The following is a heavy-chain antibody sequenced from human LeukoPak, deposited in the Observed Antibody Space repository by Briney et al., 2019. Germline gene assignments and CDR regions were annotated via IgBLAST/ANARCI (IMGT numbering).Heavy chain of an antibody. CDR1: GGSISTSSYY. CDR2: IYYGGST. Sequence: PSETLSLTCTVSGGSISTSSYYWGWIRQPPGKGLGWLGSIYYGGSTYYNPSLKSRVTISVYTSKNQFSLKLTSVTAADTAIYYCARDTSGYYSFDYWGQGTLLTVSS. V-gene: IGHV4-39*01. CDR3: ARDTSGYYSFDY. D-gene: IGHD3-22*01. J-gene: IGHJ4*02.